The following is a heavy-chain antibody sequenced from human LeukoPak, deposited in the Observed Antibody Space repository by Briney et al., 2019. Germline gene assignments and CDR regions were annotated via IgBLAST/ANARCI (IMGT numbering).Heavy chain of an antibody. CDR1: GGPIRSYY. CDR2: IYYGGSTSGST. CDR3: ARDSHYYGSGRVYYYGMDV. D-gene: IGHD3-10*01. J-gene: IGHJ6*02. V-gene: IGHV4-59*12. Sequence: KPSETLSLTCSVSGGPIRSYYWSWLRQPPGKGLEGKGLEWIGYIYYGGSTSGSTNYNPSLKSRVTISVDTSKNQFSLKLSSVTAADTAVYYCARDSHYYGSGRVYYYGMDVWGQGTTVTVSS.